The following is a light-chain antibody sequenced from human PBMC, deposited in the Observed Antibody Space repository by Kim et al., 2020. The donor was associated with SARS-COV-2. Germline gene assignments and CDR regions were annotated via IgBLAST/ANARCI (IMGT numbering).Light chain of an antibody. CDR2: GAS. J-gene: IGKJ1*01. Sequence: SGSPGERATLSCRASQSISSNLAWYQQKPGQAPRLLIYGASTRVTGIPARFSGSGSGTEFTLTISNLQSEDVAVYYCQQYNDWWTFGQGTKVDIK. V-gene: IGKV3-15*01. CDR3: QQYNDWWT. CDR1: QSISSN.